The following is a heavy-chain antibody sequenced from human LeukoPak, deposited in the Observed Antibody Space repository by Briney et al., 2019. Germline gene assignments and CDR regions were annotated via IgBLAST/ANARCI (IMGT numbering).Heavy chain of an antibody. J-gene: IGHJ4*02. D-gene: IGHD3-10*01. CDR3: ATGSYYYGSGSYYTDY. Sequence: ASVKVPCKVSGYTLTELSMHWVRQAPGKGLEWMGGFDPEDGETIYAQKFQGRVTMTEDTSTDTAYMVLSSLRSEDTAVYYCATGSYYYGSGSYYTDYWGQGTLVTVSS. CDR2: FDPEDGET. V-gene: IGHV1-24*01. CDR1: GYTLTELS.